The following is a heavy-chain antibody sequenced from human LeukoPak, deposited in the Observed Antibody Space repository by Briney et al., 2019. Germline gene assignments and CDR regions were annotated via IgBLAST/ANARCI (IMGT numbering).Heavy chain of an antibody. CDR2: INPKSSGT. D-gene: IGHD2-21*02. Sequence: GASVKVSCKASGYTFTGYYIHWVRQAPGPGLEWMGWINPKSSGTTYAQKFQGRVTMTRDTSIKTAYMELSRLTSDDTAVFYCAKDRAVVTATSPNWLDPWGQGTLVTVSS. J-gene: IGHJ5*02. V-gene: IGHV1-2*02. CDR3: AKDRAVVTATSPNWLDP. CDR1: GYTFTGYY.